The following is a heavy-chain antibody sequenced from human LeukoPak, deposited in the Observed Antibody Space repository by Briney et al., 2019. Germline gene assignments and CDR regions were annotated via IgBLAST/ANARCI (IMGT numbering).Heavy chain of an antibody. Sequence: PSQTLSLTCTVSGGSISSGSYYWSWIRQPAGKGLEWIGRIYTSGSTNYNPSLKSRVTISVDTSKNQFSLKLSSVTAADTAVYYCARETSQGRGSYCLDYWGQGTLVTVSS. D-gene: IGHD1-26*01. V-gene: IGHV4-61*02. CDR1: GGSISSGSYY. J-gene: IGHJ4*02. CDR2: IYTSGST. CDR3: ARETSQGRGSYCLDY.